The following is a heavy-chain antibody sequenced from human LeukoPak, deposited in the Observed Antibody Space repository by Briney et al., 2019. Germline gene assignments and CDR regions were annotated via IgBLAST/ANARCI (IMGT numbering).Heavy chain of an antibody. Sequence: GGSLRLSCVASGFSFSSYWMAWVRQAPGKGLEWVANIKYDGSLKFYVDSVKGRFTISRDNAKNSLYLEMNSLRADDTAVYFCASSHDSSGNDWGQGTMVAVSS. CDR1: GFSFSSYW. CDR3: ASSHDSSGND. J-gene: IGHJ4*02. CDR2: IKYDGSLK. V-gene: IGHV3-7*01. D-gene: IGHD3-22*01.